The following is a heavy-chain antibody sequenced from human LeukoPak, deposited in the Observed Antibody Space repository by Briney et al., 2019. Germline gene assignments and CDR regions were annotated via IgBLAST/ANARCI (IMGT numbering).Heavy chain of an antibody. J-gene: IGHJ4*02. CDR3: ARDPISSDY. Sequence: SETMSLTCTVSGGSISSSSYYWGWIRQPPGKGLEWIGSIYYSGSTYYNPSLKSRVTISVDTSKNQFSLKLSSVTAADTAVYYCARDPISSDYWGQGTLVTVSS. V-gene: IGHV4-39*02. D-gene: IGHD6-6*01. CDR2: IYYSGST. CDR1: GGSISSSSYY.